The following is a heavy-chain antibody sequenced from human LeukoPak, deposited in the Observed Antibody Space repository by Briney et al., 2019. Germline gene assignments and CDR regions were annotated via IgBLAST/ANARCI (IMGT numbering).Heavy chain of an antibody. CDR3: ARTVVVTAEHAFDV. CDR1: GGTFSSYA. Sequence: VASVKVSCKATGGTFSSYAISWGRQAPGQGLEWMGGIIPIFGTANYAQKFQGRVTITTDKSTSTTYMELSSLRSEDAAVYYCARTVVVTAEHAFDVWGQGTMVTVSS. V-gene: IGHV1-69*05. J-gene: IGHJ3*01. D-gene: IGHD2-21*02. CDR2: IIPIFGTA.